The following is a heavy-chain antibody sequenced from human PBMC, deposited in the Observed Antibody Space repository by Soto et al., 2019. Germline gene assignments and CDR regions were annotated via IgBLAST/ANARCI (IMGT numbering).Heavy chain of an antibody. J-gene: IGHJ5*02. CDR3: ARMATFGSLNWFDL. V-gene: IGHV1-8*01. CDR1: GYSFTNND. D-gene: IGHD3-16*01. Sequence: ASVNFSCTSSGYSFTNNDVSWVRQATGQGLEWMGWMNPGSGDTGYAQKFQGRVTMTRDISIATAYLELSSLRSDDTAIYYCARMATFGSLNWFDLWGQGTLVIVSS. CDR2: MNPGSGDT.